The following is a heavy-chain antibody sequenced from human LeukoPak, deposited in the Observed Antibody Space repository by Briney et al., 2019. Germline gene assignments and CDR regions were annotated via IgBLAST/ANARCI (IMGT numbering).Heavy chain of an antibody. CDR2: ISGSGGTT. Sequence: GGSLRLSCAASGFTFSSLAMHWVRQAPGKGLEWVSVISGSGGTTYYADSVKGRFTTSRDNSKNTLYLQMNSLRAEDTAVYYCAKGSYYDSSGSFYFDYWGQGTLVTVSS. CDR3: AKGSYYDSSGSFYFDY. D-gene: IGHD3-22*01. V-gene: IGHV3-23*01. CDR1: GFTFSSLA. J-gene: IGHJ4*02.